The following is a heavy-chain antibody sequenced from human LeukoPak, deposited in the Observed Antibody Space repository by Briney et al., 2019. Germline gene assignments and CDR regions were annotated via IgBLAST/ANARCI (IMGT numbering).Heavy chain of an antibody. Sequence: GGSLRLSCAASGFTFSDYYMSWIRQAPGEGLEWIAYIGSNGGNIFYADSVKDRFTISRDNAKNSLYLQMDSLRAEDTAVYYCARIYYYGSGSGEYWGQGTLVTVSS. CDR1: GFTFSDYY. D-gene: IGHD3-10*01. V-gene: IGHV3-11*04. CDR2: IGSNGGNI. CDR3: ARIYYYGSGSGEY. J-gene: IGHJ4*02.